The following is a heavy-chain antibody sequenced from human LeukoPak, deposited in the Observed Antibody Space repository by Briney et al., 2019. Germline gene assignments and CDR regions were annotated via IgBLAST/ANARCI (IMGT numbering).Heavy chain of an antibody. CDR2: MNPNSGNT. Sequence: GASVKVSCKASGYTFTSYDINWVRQATGQGLEWMGWMNPNSGNTGYAHRFRGRFTMTWDTSINTGYMEVSGLTSDDTAVYYCALSSKDSVLVPTAQEGFDSWGQGTLVTVSS. V-gene: IGHV1-8*02. J-gene: IGHJ4*02. CDR1: GYTFTSYD. CDR3: ALSSKDSVLVPTAQEGFDS. D-gene: IGHD2-2*01.